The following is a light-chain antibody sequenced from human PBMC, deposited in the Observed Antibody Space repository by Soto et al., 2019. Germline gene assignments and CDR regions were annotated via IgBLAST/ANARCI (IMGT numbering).Light chain of an antibody. V-gene: IGKV3-11*01. CDR2: DAS. CDR3: QQYGSSPIT. J-gene: IGKJ5*01. Sequence: EIVLTQSPATLSLSPGERATLSCRASQSVGTYLAWYQQKPGQAPRLLIYDASNRATGIPARVSGSGSGTDFTLTISSLEPEDFAVYYCQQYGSSPITFGQGTRLEIK. CDR1: QSVGTY.